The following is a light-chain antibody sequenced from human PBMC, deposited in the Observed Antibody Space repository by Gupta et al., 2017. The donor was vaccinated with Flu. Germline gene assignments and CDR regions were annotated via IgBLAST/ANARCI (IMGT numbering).Light chain of an antibody. V-gene: IGLV2-8*01. Sequence: QSALTQPPSASGSPGQSVTISCTGTSNDVGGYNLVSWYQQHPGKAPKLMMYEVRERPPGVPRRFSGSDSGNTASLTGSGLQAEEEAYYYCSSYADRSYVFGTGTKVTV. CDR1: SNDVGGYNL. CDR2: EVR. J-gene: IGLJ1*01. CDR3: SSYADRSYV.